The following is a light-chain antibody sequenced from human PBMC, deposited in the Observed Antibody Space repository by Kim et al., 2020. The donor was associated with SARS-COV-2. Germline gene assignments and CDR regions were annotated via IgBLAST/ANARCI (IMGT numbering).Light chain of an antibody. CDR3: QQRSNWPPYT. J-gene: IGKJ2*01. V-gene: IGKV3-11*01. CDR2: DAS. CDR1: QSVSSY. Sequence: LSTGERANLSCRASQSVSSYLAWYQQKPGQAPRRLIYDASNRATGIPARFSGSGSGTDFTLTISSLEPEDFAVYYCQQRSNWPPYTFGQGTKLEI.